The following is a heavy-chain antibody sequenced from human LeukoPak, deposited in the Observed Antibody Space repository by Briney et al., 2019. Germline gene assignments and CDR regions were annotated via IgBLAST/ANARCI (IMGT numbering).Heavy chain of an antibody. CDR1: GYSISSTYY. D-gene: IGHD2-8*01. V-gene: IGHV4-38-2*01. Sequence: PSETLSLTCAVSGYSISSTYYWGWIRQPPGKGLEWIGSMYHNGNTYYGPSLRSRVAMSVDTSKNQFSLNLSSVTAADTAVYYCARAPANYYMDVWGKGTTVTVSS. CDR3: ARAPANYYMDV. J-gene: IGHJ6*03. CDR2: MYHNGNT.